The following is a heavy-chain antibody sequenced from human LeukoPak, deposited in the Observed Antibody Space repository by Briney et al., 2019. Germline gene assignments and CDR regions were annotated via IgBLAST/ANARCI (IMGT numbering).Heavy chain of an antibody. Sequence: AETLSLTCTVSGGSISSYYWSWIRQPPGKGLEWIGYIYYSGSTNYNPSLKSRVPISVDTSKNQFSLKLSSVTAADTAVYYCARDRSLYDSSGSADPYYFDYWGQGTLVTVSS. D-gene: IGHD3-22*01. CDR2: IYYSGST. V-gene: IGHV4-59*01. J-gene: IGHJ4*02. CDR3: ARDRSLYDSSGSADPYYFDY. CDR1: GGSISSYY.